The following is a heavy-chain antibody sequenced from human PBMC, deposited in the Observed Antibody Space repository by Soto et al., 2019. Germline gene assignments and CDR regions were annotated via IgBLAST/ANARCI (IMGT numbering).Heavy chain of an antibody. CDR3: ARDLLGGITIFGVVTLNYYGMDV. J-gene: IGHJ6*02. D-gene: IGHD3-3*01. CDR2: ISSSSSYT. CDR1: GFTFSDYY. Sequence: QVQMVESGGGLVKPGGSLRLSCAASGFTFSDYYMSWIRQAPGKGLEWVSYISSSSSYTNYADSVKGRFTISRDNAKNSLYLQMNSLRAEDTAVYYCARDLLGGITIFGVVTLNYYGMDVWGQGTTVTVSS. V-gene: IGHV3-11*06.